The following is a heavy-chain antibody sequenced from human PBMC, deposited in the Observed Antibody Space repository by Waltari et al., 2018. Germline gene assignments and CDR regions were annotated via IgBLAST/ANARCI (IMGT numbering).Heavy chain of an antibody. CDR3: ARGPGITGTTLFVY. V-gene: IGHV4-31*03. CDR2: IYYSGRP. CDR1: GGSISSGGYY. D-gene: IGHD1-20*01. Sequence: QVQLQESGPGLVKPSQTLSLTCTVSGGSISSGGYYWSWIRQHPGKGLEWIGYIYYSGRPYYNPSLKSRVTISVDTSKNQFSLKLSSVTAADTAVYYCARGPGITGTTLFVYWGQGTLVTVSS. J-gene: IGHJ4*02.